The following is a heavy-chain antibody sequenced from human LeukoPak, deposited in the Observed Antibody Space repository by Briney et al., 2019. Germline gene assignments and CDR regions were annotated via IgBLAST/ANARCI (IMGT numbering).Heavy chain of an antibody. Sequence: SVKVSCKASVGTFSSYAISWVRQAPGQGLEWMGGIISIFGTANYAQKFQGRVTITADESTSTAYMELSSLRSEDTAVYYCARGDILTGSWDFDIWGQGTMVTVSS. CDR2: IISIFGTA. V-gene: IGHV1-69*01. CDR3: ARGDILTGSWDFDI. CDR1: VGTFSSYA. J-gene: IGHJ3*02. D-gene: IGHD3-9*01.